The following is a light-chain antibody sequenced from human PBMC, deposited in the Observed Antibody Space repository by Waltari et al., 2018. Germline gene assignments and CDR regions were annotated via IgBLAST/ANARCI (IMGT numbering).Light chain of an antibody. CDR3: QQYYSTIFT. V-gene: IGKV4-1*01. Sequence: DIVVTQSPDSLSVCLVGRATIHCTASQSVLYRSSNKNFVAWYQQKPGQPPKLLIYWASTRESGVPDRFSGSGSGTDFTLTISSLQAEDVAVYYCQQYYSTIFTFGPGTKVDIK. J-gene: IGKJ3*01. CDR2: WAS. CDR1: QSVLYRSSNKNF.